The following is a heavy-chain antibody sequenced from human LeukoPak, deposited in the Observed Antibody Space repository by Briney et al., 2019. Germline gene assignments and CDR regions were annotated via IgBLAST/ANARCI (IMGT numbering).Heavy chain of an antibody. CDR2: INPSGGST. D-gene: IGHD4-11*01. V-gene: IGHV1-46*01. CDR3: ARSGGLQKFDC. Sequence: EASVKVSCKASGYTFTSYYMHWVRQAPGQGLEWMGIINPSGGSTSYAQKFQGRVTMTRDTSTSTVYMELSTLRAEDTAVYYCARSGGLQKFDCWGQGTLVTVSS. CDR1: GYTFTSYY. J-gene: IGHJ4*02.